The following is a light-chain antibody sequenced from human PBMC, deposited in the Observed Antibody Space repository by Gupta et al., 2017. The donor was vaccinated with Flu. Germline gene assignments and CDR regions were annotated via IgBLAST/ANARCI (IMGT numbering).Light chain of an antibody. CDR2: GNS. CDR3: QSYASSLSGAV. CDR1: SSNIGAGYD. J-gene: IGLJ3*02. Sequence: QSVLTQPPSVSGAPVQRVTISCTGSSSNIGAGYDVHWYQQLPGTAPKLLIYGNSNRPSGVTDRFSGSKSGTSASLAITGLQAEDEADYYCQSYASSLSGAVFGGGTNLTVL. V-gene: IGLV1-40*01.